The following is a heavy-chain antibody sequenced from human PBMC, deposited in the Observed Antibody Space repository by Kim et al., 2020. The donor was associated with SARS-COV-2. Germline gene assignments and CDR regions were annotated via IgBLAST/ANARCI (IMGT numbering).Heavy chain of an antibody. CDR3: AKESGSGSYYAWTYYYYGMDV. J-gene: IGHJ6*02. V-gene: IGHV3-30*18. CDR2: ISYDGSNK. CDR1: GFTFSSYG. D-gene: IGHD3-10*01. Sequence: GGSLRLSCAASGFTFSSYGMHWVRQAPDKGLEWVAVISYDGSNKYYADSVKGRFTISRDNSKNTLYLQMNSLRAEDTAVYYCAKESGSGSYYAWTYYYYGMDVWGQGTTVTVSS.